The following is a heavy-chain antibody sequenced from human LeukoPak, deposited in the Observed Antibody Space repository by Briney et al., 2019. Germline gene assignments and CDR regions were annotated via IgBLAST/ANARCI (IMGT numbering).Heavy chain of an antibody. V-gene: IGHV4-39*01. CDR2: IYYSGST. Sequence: SETLSLTCTVSGGSISSSSYYWGWIRQPPGKGLEWIGSIYYSGSTYYNPSLKSRVTISVDTSKNQFSLELSSVTAADTAVYYCARHPRDYYDSSDWFDPWSQGTLVTVSS. CDR3: ARHPRDYYDSSDWFDP. J-gene: IGHJ5*02. D-gene: IGHD3-22*01. CDR1: GGSISSSSYY.